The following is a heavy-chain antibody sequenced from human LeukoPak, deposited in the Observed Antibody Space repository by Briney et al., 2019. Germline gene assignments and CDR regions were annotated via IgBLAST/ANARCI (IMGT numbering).Heavy chain of an antibody. J-gene: IGHJ4*02. D-gene: IGHD4-17*01. CDR2: ISWNSDTI. Sequence: PGGSLRLSCAVSGFTFDDYAMHWVRQVPGKGLEWVSGISWNSDTIAYAGSVKGRFTISRDNAKNSLYLQMNSLRAEDTALYYCAKDRDYGDLGVGFDFWGQGTLVTVSS. CDR3: AKDRDYGDLGVGFDF. V-gene: IGHV3-9*01. CDR1: GFTFDDYA.